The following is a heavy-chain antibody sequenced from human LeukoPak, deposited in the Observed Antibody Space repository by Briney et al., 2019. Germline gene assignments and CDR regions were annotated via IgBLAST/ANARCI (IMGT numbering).Heavy chain of an antibody. CDR3: ARAYSSGWYGGDWFDP. Sequence: PGGSLRLSCAASGFTFSSYWMHWVRQAPGKGLVWVSRINTDGSSTSYADSVKGRFTISRDNAKNTLYLQMNSLRAEDTAVYYCARAYSSGWYGGDWFDPWGQGTLVTVSS. V-gene: IGHV3-74*01. CDR1: GFTFSSYW. J-gene: IGHJ5*02. CDR2: INTDGSST. D-gene: IGHD6-19*01.